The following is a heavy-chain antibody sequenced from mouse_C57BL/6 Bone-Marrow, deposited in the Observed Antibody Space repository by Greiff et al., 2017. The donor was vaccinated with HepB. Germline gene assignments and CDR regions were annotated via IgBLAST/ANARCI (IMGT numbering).Heavy chain of an antibody. CDR3: ARLTVVALYYYAMDY. CDR2: IYPGSGST. CDR1: GYTFTSYW. D-gene: IGHD1-1*01. V-gene: IGHV1-55*01. J-gene: IGHJ4*01. Sequence: QVQLQQSGAELVKPGASVKMSCKASGYTFTSYWITWVKQRPGQGLEWIGDIYPGSGSTNYNEKFKSKATLTVDTSSSTAYMQLSSLTSEDSAVYYCARLTVVALYYYAMDYWGQGTSVTVSS.